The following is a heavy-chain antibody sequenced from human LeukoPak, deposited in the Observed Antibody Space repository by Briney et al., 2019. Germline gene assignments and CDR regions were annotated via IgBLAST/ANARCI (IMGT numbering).Heavy chain of an antibody. CDR1: GYSFTSYW. CDR2: IYPGDSDT. CDR3: ASHGDDGGRGKGFSKRRPANYYDSSGYLDAFDI. Sequence: HGESLKISCKGSGYSFTSYWIGWVRQLPGKGLEWMGIIYPGDSDTRYSPSFQGQVTISADKSISTAYLQWSSLKASDTAMYYCASHGDDGGRGKGFSKRRPANYYDSSGYLDAFDIWGQGTMVTVSS. D-gene: IGHD3-22*01. V-gene: IGHV5-51*01. J-gene: IGHJ3*02.